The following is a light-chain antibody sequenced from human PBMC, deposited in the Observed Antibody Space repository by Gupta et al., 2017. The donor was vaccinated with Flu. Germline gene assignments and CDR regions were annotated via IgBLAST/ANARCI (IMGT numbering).Light chain of an antibody. V-gene: IGKV3-20*01. CDR1: QSISSSV. Sequence: EIVLTQSPGTLSLSPGEGATLSCRASQSISSSVLAWYHQKPGQAPRLLIYGTSSRATGIPDRFSGSGSGTEFTLTISRREPEDFAVYYCQQGGSLPLTFGQGTRLEIK. CDR2: GTS. CDR3: QQGGSLPLT. J-gene: IGKJ5*01.